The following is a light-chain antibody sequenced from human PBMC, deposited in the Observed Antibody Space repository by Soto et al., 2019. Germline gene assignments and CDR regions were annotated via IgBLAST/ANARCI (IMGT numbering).Light chain of an antibody. CDR3: QQSDSTPYT. CDR1: QRITNS. V-gene: IGKV1-39*01. CDR2: AAS. J-gene: IGKJ2*01. Sequence: DIQMTQSPSSLSASVGDRVTIPCRASQRITNSLNWYQQKPGRAPNLLIYAASSLQRGAPSRFSGSGSGTDFTLTIASLQPEDFSTYYCQQSDSTPYTFGQGTKVDIK.